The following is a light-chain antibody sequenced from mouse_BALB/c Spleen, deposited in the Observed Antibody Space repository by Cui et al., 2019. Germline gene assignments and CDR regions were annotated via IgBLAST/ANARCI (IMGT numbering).Light chain of an antibody. V-gene: IGKV4-80*01. Sequence: QIDLTQSPAIMYASLGEEITLTCSASSSVSYMHWYQQKSGTSPKLLIYSTSNLASGVPSRFSGSGSGTFYSLTISSVEAEDAADYYCHQWSSYPWTFGGGTKLEIK. J-gene: IGKJ1*01. CDR1: SSVSY. CDR3: HQWSSYPWT. CDR2: STS.